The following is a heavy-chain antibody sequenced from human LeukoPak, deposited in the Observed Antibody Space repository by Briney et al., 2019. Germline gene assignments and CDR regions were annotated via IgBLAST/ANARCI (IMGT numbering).Heavy chain of an antibody. V-gene: IGHV4-34*01. Sequence: PSETLSLTCAVYGGSFSGYYWSWIRQPPGKGLEWIGEINHSGSTNYNPSLKSRVTISVDTSKNQFSLKLNSVTAADTAVYYCARRDSCSSTSCYARGYYYYGMDVWGKGTTVTDSS. CDR2: INHSGST. CDR1: GGSFSGYY. D-gene: IGHD2-2*01. CDR3: ARRDSCSSTSCYARGYYYYGMDV. J-gene: IGHJ6*04.